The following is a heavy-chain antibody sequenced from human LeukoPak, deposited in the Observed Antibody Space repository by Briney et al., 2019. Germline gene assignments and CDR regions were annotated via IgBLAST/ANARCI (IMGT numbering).Heavy chain of an antibody. V-gene: IGHV4-34*01. J-gene: IGHJ5*02. Sequence: PSETLSLTCAVYGGSFSGYYWSWIRQPPGKGLEWIGEINHSGSTNYNPSLKSRVTISVDTSKNQFSLKLSSVTAADTAVYYCASPFSIAARRYNWFDPWGQGTLVTVSS. CDR2: INHSGST. CDR3: ASPFSIAARRYNWFDP. D-gene: IGHD6-6*01. CDR1: GGSFSGYY.